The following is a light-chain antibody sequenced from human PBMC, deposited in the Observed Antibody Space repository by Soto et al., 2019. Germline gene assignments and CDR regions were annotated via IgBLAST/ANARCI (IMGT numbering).Light chain of an antibody. CDR3: QQRSNWPT. J-gene: IGKJ1*01. Sequence: EIVLTQSPATLSLSPGERATLSCRASQSVSRDLAWYQQKPGQAPRLLIYDASTRGTGITARFSGSGSGTDFTLTSSSLEAEDFAVYYCQQRSNWPTFGQGTKVDI. CDR1: QSVSRD. CDR2: DAS. V-gene: IGKV3-11*01.